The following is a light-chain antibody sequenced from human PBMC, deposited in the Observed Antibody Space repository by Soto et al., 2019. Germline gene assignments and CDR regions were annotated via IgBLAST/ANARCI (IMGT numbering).Light chain of an antibody. CDR2: DAS. CDR3: QQYDNLPLT. Sequence: DIQMTQSPSSLSASVGDRVTITCQASQDIIYYLNWYQKKPGRAPKLLIYDASNLEEGVPSRFSGSGSGTVYTFTISRLQPEDIATYYCQQYDNLPLTFGGGTKVEI. V-gene: IGKV1-33*01. J-gene: IGKJ4*01. CDR1: QDIIYY.